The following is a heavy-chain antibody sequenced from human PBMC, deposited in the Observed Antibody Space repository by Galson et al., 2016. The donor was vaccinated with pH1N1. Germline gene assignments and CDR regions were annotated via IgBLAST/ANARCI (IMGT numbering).Heavy chain of an antibody. CDR2: IYYTGRT. CDR3: ARDRTGYSSLNAYDI. D-gene: IGHD5-18*01. V-gene: IGHV4-59*01. CDR1: GGSITNYY. J-gene: IGHJ3*02. Sequence: ETLSLTCTVSGGSITNYYWSWIRQPPGRGLELIGYIYYTGRTYYNPSLRSRLTISVDTSLNQVSLKLTSVTAADTAVYYCARDRTGYSSLNAYDIWGQGTMVSVSS.